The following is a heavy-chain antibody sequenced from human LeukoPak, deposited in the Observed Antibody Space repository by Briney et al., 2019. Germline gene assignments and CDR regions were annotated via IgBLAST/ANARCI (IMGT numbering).Heavy chain of an antibody. CDR1: GFTFSSYA. V-gene: IGHV3-23*01. CDR3: AKGVGTEVPSHFDY. D-gene: IGHD2-2*01. J-gene: IGHJ4*02. Sequence: GGSLRLSCAAAGFTFSSYAMSWVHQAPGKGLEWVSVISDSGDSTYYADSVKGRFTISRDNSKNTLYLQLNSLRAEDTAVYYCAKGVGTEVPSHFDYWGQGAPVTVSS. CDR2: ISDSGDST.